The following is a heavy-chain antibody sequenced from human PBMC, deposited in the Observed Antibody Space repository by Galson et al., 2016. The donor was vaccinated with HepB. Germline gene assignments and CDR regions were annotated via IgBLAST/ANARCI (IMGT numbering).Heavy chain of an antibody. J-gene: IGHJ5*02. V-gene: IGHV4-31*03. Sequence: LSLTCTVSGGSIRGGDHYWSWVRQHPGKGLEWIGNIYDSGSTYYNPSLQSRVAISVDTSKSQFSLNVKFVTAADTAGYYCARDKIKVAGTLDAWGQGTLVIVSS. D-gene: IGHD6-19*01. CDR2: IYDSGST. CDR3: ARDKIKVAGTLDA. CDR1: GGSIRGGDHY.